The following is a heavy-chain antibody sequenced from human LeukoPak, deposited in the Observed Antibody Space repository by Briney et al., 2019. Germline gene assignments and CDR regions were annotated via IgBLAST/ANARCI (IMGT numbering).Heavy chain of an antibody. CDR3: ARSTYCSGGSCSHNWFDP. V-gene: IGHV4-34*01. CDR1: GGSFSGYY. Sequence: SETLSLTCAVFGGSFSGYYWSWIRQPPGKGLEWIGEINHSGSTNYNPSLKSRVTISVDTSKNQFSLKLSSVTAADTAVYYCARSTYCSGGSCSHNWFDPGAREPWSPSPQ. CDR2: INHSGST. J-gene: IGHJ5*02. D-gene: IGHD2-15*01.